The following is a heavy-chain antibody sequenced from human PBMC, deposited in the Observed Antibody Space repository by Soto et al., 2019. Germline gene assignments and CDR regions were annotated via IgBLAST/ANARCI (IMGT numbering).Heavy chain of an antibody. V-gene: IGHV3-30-3*01. CDR2: LTYDGRNK. Sequence: QVQLVESGGGVVQPGRSLTLSCAASGFTFSTYTMHWVRQAPGKGLEWVTGLTYDGRNKYYADAVKGRFTISRDSSKTTLDLQMNGLRVEDTAIYYCAGEGPTGPTVPAPPGHDAFDLWGQGTTVTVSS. CDR3: AGEGPTGPTVPAPPGHDAFDL. J-gene: IGHJ3*01. CDR1: GFTFSTYT.